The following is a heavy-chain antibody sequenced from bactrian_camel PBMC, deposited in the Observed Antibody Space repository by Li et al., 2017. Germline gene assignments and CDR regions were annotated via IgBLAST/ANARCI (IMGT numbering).Heavy chain of an antibody. CDR3: AARKVYYACSTTLVAAYFPY. CDR2: IESAGRT. V-gene: IGHV3S26*01. CDR1: GYTYNRNC. Sequence: VQLVESGGGSVQAGGSLRLSCAASGYTYNRNCMAWFRQAPGKEREGVATIESAGRTRYADSVKGRFTISKDNNKNTLYLQVNSLKPEDTAMYYCAARKVYYACSTTLVAAYFPYWGQGTQVTVS. D-gene: IGHD2*01. J-gene: IGHJ4*01.